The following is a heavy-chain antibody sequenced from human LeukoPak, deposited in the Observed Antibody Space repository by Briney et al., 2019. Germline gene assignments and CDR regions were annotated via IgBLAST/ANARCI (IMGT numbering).Heavy chain of an antibody. D-gene: IGHD5-24*01. J-gene: IGHJ3*02. CDR2: IYNAGNT. Sequence: SGTLSLTCTVSGASMSNYFWSWIRQPAGKGLEWIGRIYNAGNTNYSPSLKSRVTMSIDTSKNQFSLSLSSVTAADTAMYYCARDEMTPGDTFDIWGQGTKVTVSS. CDR1: GASMSNYF. CDR3: ARDEMTPGDTFDI. V-gene: IGHV4-4*07.